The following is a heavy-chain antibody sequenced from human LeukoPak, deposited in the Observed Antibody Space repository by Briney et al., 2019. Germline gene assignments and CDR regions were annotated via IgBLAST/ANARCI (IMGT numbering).Heavy chain of an antibody. J-gene: IGHJ4*02. CDR1: GFTFSTYS. CDR3: ARANPPGISFFDY. CDR2: ISGSSGSI. V-gene: IGHV3-21*06. D-gene: IGHD3-16*02. Sequence: NPGGSLRLSCAGSGFTFSTYSMNWVRQAPGKGLEWVSSISGSSGSIYYADSVKDRFTISRDNAENSLYLQMNSLRAEDTAVYYCARANPPGISFFDYWGQGALVTVSS.